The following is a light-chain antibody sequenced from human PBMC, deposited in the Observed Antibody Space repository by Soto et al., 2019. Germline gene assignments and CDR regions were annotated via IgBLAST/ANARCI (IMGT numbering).Light chain of an antibody. J-gene: IGKJ1*01. CDR2: GAS. CDR3: QQYYNWPPWT. CDR1: ESTSDY. Sequence: EIVLTQSPGTLSLSPGERATLSCRASESTSDYLAWYQQKPGQAPRLLLYGASTRATGVPARFSGSGSGTDFTLTVSSLQSEDFAVYYCQQYYNWPPWTFGLGTKVDIK. V-gene: IGKV3-15*01.